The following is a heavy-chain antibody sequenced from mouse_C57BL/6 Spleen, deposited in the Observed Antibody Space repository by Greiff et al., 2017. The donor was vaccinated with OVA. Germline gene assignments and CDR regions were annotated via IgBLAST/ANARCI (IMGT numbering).Heavy chain of an antibody. J-gene: IGHJ3*01. V-gene: IGHV1-59*01. Sequence: QVQLQQPGAELVRPGTSVKLSCKASGYTFTSYWMHWVKQRPGQGLEWIGVIDPSDSYTNYNQKFKGKATLTVDTSSSTAYMQLSSLTSEDSAGYYCARGSDYYGSSSGWFAYWGQGTLVTVSA. CDR2: IDPSDSYT. CDR1: GYTFTSYW. D-gene: IGHD1-1*01. CDR3: ARGSDYYGSSSGWFAY.